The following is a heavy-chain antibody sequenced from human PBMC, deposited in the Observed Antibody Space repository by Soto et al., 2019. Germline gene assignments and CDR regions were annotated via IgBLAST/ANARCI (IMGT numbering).Heavy chain of an antibody. CDR3: ARDNGYSYGYNLDH. J-gene: IGHJ4*02. V-gene: IGHV4-61*08. D-gene: IGHD5-18*01. Sequence: SETLSLTCTVSGDSISSGDYYWSWIRQPPGKGLEWIGCIYYSGSTNYNPSLKSRVTISVDTSKNQFSLKLTSVTAADTAVYYCARDNGYSYGYNLDHWGQGTLVTVSS. CDR1: GDSISSGDYY. CDR2: IYYSGST.